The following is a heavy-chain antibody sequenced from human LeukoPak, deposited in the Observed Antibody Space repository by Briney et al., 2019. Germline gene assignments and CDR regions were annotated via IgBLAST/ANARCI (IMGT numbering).Heavy chain of an antibody. CDR1: GDSISSSSSY. J-gene: IGHJ4*02. CDR2: IYYSGNT. D-gene: IGHD6-13*01. Sequence: SETLSLTCTVSGDSISSSSSYWGWIRQPPGEGLEWIGSIYYSGNTYYNTSLKSRVTISVDTSKNQFSLKLSPVIAADTAVYYCARWGLGSSWDVFENWGQGTLVTVSS. V-gene: IGHV4-39*01. CDR3: ARWGLGSSWDVFEN.